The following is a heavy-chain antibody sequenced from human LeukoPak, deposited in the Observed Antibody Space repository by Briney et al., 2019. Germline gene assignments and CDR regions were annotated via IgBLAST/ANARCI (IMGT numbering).Heavy chain of an antibody. CDR3: ARTLTHRYGMDV. Sequence: GGSLRLSCAASGFTFSDYYMSWVRQAPGKGLEWVSYISSSGSTIYYADSVKGRYTISRDNAKNSLYLQMNSLRAGDTAVYYCARTLTHRYGMDVWGQGTTVTVSS. J-gene: IGHJ6*02. V-gene: IGHV3-11*01. D-gene: IGHD1-14*01. CDR2: ISSSGSTI. CDR1: GFTFSDYY.